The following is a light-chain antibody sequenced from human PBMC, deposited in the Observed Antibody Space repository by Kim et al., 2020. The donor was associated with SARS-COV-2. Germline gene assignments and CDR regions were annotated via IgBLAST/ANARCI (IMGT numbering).Light chain of an antibody. Sequence: QRVTISCPGSSSNIGNNAVNWYQQLPGKAPKLLIYYDDLLPSGVSDRFSGSKSGTSASLAISGLQSEDEADYYCATWDDSLNGPVFGGGTQLTVL. V-gene: IGLV1-36*01. CDR3: ATWDDSLNGPV. CDR1: SSNIGNNA. J-gene: IGLJ2*01. CDR2: YDD.